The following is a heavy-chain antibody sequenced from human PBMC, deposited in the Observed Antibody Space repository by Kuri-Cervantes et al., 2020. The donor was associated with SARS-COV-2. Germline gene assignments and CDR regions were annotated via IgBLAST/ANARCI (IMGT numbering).Heavy chain of an antibody. CDR2: ISYDGNNK. D-gene: IGHD3-22*01. V-gene: IGHV3-30*18. CDR3: AKDRSGYYQY. CDR1: GFRFSRTD. Sequence: GGSLRLSCAASGFRFSRTDMHWVRQAPGKGLEWVAFISYDGNNKKCIASGKGRFTISRDNSQNKLYLQMRSLRPEDTAMYYCAKDRSGYYQYWGQGTLVTVSS. J-gene: IGHJ4*02.